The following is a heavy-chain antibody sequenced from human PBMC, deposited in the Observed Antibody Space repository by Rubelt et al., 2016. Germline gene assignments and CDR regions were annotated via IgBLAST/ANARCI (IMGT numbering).Heavy chain of an antibody. CDR2: IYYSGST. J-gene: IGHJ6*03. CDR1: GGSISSYY. D-gene: IGHD3-10*01. Sequence: QVQLQESGPGLVKPSETLSLTCTVSGGSISSYYWSWIRQPPGKGLEWIGYIYYSGSTNYNPSLKCGVTISVDTSKNQFSLKLSSVTAADTAVYYCARGLKGSGSYYHYYYYMDVWGKGTTVTVSS. V-gene: IGHV4-59*01. CDR3: ARGLKGSGSYYHYYYYMDV.